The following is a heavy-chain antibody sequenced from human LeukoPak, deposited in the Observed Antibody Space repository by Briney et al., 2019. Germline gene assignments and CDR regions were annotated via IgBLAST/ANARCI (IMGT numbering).Heavy chain of an antibody. J-gene: IGHJ4*02. V-gene: IGHV4-39*07. CDR3: ARSDDHYFDY. CDR2: IYHSGGT. Sequence: PSETLSLTCTVSGGSISSSSYYWGWVRQPPGKGLEWIGEIYHSGGTNYNPSLKSRVTMSVDKSKNQFSLKLTSVTAADTAVYSCARSDDHYFDYWGQGILVTVSS. D-gene: IGHD1-1*01. CDR1: GGSISSSSYY.